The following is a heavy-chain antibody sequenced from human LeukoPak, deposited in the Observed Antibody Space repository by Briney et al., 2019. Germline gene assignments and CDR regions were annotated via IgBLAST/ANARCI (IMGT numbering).Heavy chain of an antibody. J-gene: IGHJ6*02. V-gene: IGHV3-7*01. CDR3: AREVGYYYGMDV. CDR2: IKQDGSEK. CDR1: GFTFSLSW. Sequence: PGGSLRLSCAASGFTFSLSWMHWVRQAPGKGLEWVANIKQDGSEKYYVDSVKGRFTISRDNAKNSLYLQMNSLRAEDTAVYYCAREVGYYYGMDVWGQGTTVTVSS. D-gene: IGHD2-2*01.